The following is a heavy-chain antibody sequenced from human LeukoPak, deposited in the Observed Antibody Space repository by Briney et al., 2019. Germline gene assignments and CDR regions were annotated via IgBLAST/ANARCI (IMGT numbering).Heavy chain of an antibody. CDR1: GYTFTTYY. CDR2: LSPSGGST. Sequence: ASVKVSCKASGYTFTTYYIHWVRQAPGQGREWMGILSPSGGSTSYAQKFKGRVTMTRDKSTSTVYMELSSLRYGDTAVYYCTRATIFGVVVHYYYMDVWGKGTTVTVSS. CDR3: TRATIFGVVVHYYYMDV. J-gene: IGHJ6*03. V-gene: IGHV1-46*03. D-gene: IGHD3-3*01.